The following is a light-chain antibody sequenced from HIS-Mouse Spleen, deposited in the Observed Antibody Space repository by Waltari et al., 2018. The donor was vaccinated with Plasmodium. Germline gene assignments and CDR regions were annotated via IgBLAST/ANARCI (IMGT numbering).Light chain of an antibody. Sequence: QSALTQPAPVSGSPGQSITISCTGTSSDVGGSNYVPWYQQHPGKAPKLMIYEVSNRPSGVSNRFSGSKSGNTASLTISGLQAEDEADYYCSSYTSSSTVVFGGGTKLTVL. CDR2: EVS. CDR3: SSYTSSSTVV. V-gene: IGLV2-14*01. J-gene: IGLJ2*01. CDR1: SSDVGGSNY.